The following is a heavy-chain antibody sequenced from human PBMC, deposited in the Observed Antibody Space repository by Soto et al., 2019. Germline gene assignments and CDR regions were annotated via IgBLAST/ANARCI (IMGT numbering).Heavy chain of an antibody. V-gene: IGHV3-21*01. CDR3: ARHHFGSSSDY. Sequence: EVQLVESGGGLVKPGESLRLSCAASGFTFNTYSMNWVHQAPGKGLEWVSSISTGGSSIVYADSVRGRFSISRDNTNNSLYLQMNSLRAEDTAVYYCARHHFGSSSDYWGHGTLVTVSS. D-gene: IGHD3-10*01. CDR1: GFTFNTYS. J-gene: IGHJ4*01. CDR2: ISTGGSSI.